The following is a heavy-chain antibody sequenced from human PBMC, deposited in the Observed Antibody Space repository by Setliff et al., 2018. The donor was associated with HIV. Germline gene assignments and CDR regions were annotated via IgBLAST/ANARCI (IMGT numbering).Heavy chain of an antibody. J-gene: IGHJ5*02. Sequence: SETLSLTCTVSGGSISSSSYYWNWFRQYPGKGLEWIGYIHYTGTTNQNPSLRSLITISLYTSKNQFSLKLTSVTAADTAVYYCARAPYVSGSFGWFDPWGQGTLVTVSS. D-gene: IGHD3-10*01. CDR2: IHYTGTT. CDR1: GGSISSSSYY. V-gene: IGHV4-31*01. CDR3: ARAPYVSGSFGWFDP.